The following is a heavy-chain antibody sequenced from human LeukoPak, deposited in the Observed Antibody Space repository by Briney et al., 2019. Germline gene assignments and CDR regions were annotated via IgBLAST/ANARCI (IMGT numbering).Heavy chain of an antibody. CDR2: INPNSGGT. CDR3: ARSRGDEYSSSADFDY. Sequence: GASVKVSCLASGYTFTGYYMHWVRQAAGQGLEWMGWINPNSGGTNYAQKFQGRVTMTRDTSISTAYMELSRLRSDDTAVYYCARSRGDEYSSSADFDYWGQGTLVTVSS. J-gene: IGHJ4*02. V-gene: IGHV1-2*02. D-gene: IGHD6-6*01. CDR1: GYTFTGYY.